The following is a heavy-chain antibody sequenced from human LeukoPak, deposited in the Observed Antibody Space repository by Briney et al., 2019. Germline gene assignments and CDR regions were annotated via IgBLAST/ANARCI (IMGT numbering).Heavy chain of an antibody. J-gene: IGHJ5*02. CDR3: ARVIYDSSGYVA. CDR1: GFTLNNAW. D-gene: IGHD3-22*01. CDR2: IKRETDGGTI. V-gene: IGHV3-15*05. Sequence: PGGSLRLSCAASGFTLNNAWMSWARQAPGKGLEWLGRIKRETDGGTIDYAAPVKGRFTISRDNAKNTLYLQMNSLRAEDTAVYYCARVIYDSSGYVAWGQGTLVTVSS.